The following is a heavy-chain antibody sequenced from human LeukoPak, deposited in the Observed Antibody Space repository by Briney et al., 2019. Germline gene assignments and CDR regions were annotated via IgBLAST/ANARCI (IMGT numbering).Heavy chain of an antibody. CDR2: IRYDGSKK. CDR1: GFTFNTYG. J-gene: IGHJ6*03. Sequence: GGSLRLSCVASGFTFNTYGMQWVRQAPGKGLEWVAFIRYDGSKKYYAGSVKGRFTISRENFKNTLYLQMNSLRPEDTAVYYCAKDPDYGGNSEDYYYYMDVWGKGTTVTISS. D-gene: IGHD4-23*01. CDR3: AKDPDYGGNSEDYYYYMDV. V-gene: IGHV3-30*02.